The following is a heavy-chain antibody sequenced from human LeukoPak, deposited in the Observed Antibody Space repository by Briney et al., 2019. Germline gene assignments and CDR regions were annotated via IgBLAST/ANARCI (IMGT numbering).Heavy chain of an antibody. Sequence: SETLSLTCVVYGGSFSGYYWSWIRQPPGKGLEWIGEINHSGSTNYNPSLKSRVTISVDTSKNQFSLKLSSVTAADPAVYYCARAGRITMVRGVYNWFDPWGQGTLVTVSS. D-gene: IGHD3-10*01. CDR3: ARAGRITMVRGVYNWFDP. J-gene: IGHJ5*02. CDR1: GGSFSGYY. CDR2: INHSGST. V-gene: IGHV4-34*01.